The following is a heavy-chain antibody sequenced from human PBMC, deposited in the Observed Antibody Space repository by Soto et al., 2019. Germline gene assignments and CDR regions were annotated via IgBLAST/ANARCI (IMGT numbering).Heavy chain of an antibody. CDR3: TRDTRGGNKDYGKDV. Sequence: QVQLVQSGAEVTKPGSSVKVSCKASGGTFSSFGIGWVRQAPGQGLEWMGATIPIFGTANYAQKFQGRVTMRSDESTSTAYMELRSLRFEDTAVSYCTRDTRGGNKDYGKDVSGQGTTVTVSS. J-gene: IGHJ6*02. CDR1: GGTFSSFG. V-gene: IGHV1-69*05. CDR2: TIPIFGTA. D-gene: IGHD2-15*01.